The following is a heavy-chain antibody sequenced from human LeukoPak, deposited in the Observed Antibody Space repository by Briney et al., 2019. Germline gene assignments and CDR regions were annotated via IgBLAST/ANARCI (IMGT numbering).Heavy chain of an antibody. Sequence: GGSLRLSCAASGFTFSDFYMSWIRQAPGKGLEWVSYISSSGSTIYYADAVKGRFTISRDNAKNSLYLQMNSLRAEDTAVYYCARDGIRDGYNYFDYWGQGTLVTVSS. CDR1: GFTFSDFY. CDR3: ARDGIRDGYNYFDY. V-gene: IGHV3-11*04. CDR2: ISSSGSTI. D-gene: IGHD5-24*01. J-gene: IGHJ4*02.